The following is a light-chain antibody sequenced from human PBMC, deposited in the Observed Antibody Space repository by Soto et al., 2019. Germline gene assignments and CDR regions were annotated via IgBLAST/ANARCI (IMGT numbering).Light chain of an antibody. V-gene: IGLV1-47*01. Sequence: QSVLTQPPSASGTPGQTVTISCSGSSSNIGSAYIYWYQQLPGTAPKLLIYKNNQRPSGVPDRFSGSKSATAASLAVSGLRSEDEADYYCAAWDDSLSAWVFGGGTQLTVL. CDR1: SSNIGSAY. CDR3: AAWDDSLSAWV. J-gene: IGLJ3*02. CDR2: KNN.